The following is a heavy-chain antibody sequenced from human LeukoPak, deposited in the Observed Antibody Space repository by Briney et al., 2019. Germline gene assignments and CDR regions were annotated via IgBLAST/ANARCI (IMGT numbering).Heavy chain of an antibody. Sequence: GGSLRLSCAASGFTFSSYAMSWVRQAPGKGLEWVSAISGSGGSTYYADSVKGRFTISRDNSKNTLYLQTNSLRAEDTAVYYCAKDGYDSSGYHFDYWGQGTLVTVSS. D-gene: IGHD3-22*01. CDR2: ISGSGGST. J-gene: IGHJ4*02. V-gene: IGHV3-23*01. CDR1: GFTFSSYA. CDR3: AKDGYDSSGYHFDY.